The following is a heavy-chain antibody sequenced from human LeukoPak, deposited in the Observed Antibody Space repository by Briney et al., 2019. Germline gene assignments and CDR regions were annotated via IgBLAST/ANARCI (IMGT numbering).Heavy chain of an antibody. J-gene: IGHJ5*02. V-gene: IGHV3-21*01. D-gene: IGHD6-13*01. CDR3: ARADSSWYWGWFDP. Sequence: GGSLRLSCAASGFTFSSYSMNWVRQAPGKGLEWVSSISSSSSYIYYADSVKGRFTISRDNAKNSLYLQMNSLGAEDTAVYYCARADSSWYWGWFDPWGQGILVTVSS. CDR2: ISSSSSYI. CDR1: GFTFSSYS.